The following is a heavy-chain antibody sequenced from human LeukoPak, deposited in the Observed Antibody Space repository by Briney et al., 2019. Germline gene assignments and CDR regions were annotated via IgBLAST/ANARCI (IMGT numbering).Heavy chain of an antibody. J-gene: IGHJ4*02. Sequence: GGSLRLSCAASGFTFSSYSMNWVRQAPGKGLEWVSYISSSSSTIYYADSVKGRFTISRDNDKNSLYLQMNSLRAEDTALYYCARGKLVVPAAMRDYWGQGTLVTVSS. CDR2: ISSSSSTI. D-gene: IGHD2-2*01. CDR1: GFTFSSYS. V-gene: IGHV3-48*01. CDR3: ARGKLVVPAAMRDY.